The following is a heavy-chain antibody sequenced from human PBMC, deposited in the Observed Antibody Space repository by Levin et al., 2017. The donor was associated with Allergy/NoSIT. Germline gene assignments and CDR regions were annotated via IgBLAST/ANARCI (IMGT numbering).Heavy chain of an antibody. CDR3: AKDSYYDFWTSSQYTYYYYYYMDV. CDR1: GFTFDDYA. V-gene: IGHV3-9*01. Sequence: GGSLRLSCAASGFTFDDYAMHWVRQAPGKGLEWVSGISWNSGSIGYADSVKGRFTISRDNAKNSLYLQMNSLRAEDTALYYCAKDSYYDFWTSSQYTYYYYYYMDVWGKGTTVTVSS. D-gene: IGHD3-3*01. CDR2: ISWNSGSI. J-gene: IGHJ6*03.